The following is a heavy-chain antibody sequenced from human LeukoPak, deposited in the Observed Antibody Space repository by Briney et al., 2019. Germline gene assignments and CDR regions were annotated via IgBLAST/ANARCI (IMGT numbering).Heavy chain of an antibody. CDR1: GGSISSYY. Sequence: PSETLSLTCTVSGGSISSYYWSWIRQPPGKGLEWIGYIYYSGSTNYNPSLKSRVTISVDTSKNQFSLKLSSVTAADTAVYYCERSGPAYYDILTGYYNPWWFDPWGQGTLVTVSS. CDR2: IYYSGST. J-gene: IGHJ5*02. V-gene: IGHV4-59*01. CDR3: ERSGPAYYDILTGYYNPWWFDP. D-gene: IGHD3-9*01.